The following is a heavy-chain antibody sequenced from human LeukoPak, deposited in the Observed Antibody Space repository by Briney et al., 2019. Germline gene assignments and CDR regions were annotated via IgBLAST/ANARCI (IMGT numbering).Heavy chain of an antibody. V-gene: IGHV3-23*01. D-gene: IGHD4-17*01. CDR3: ARMNDYGDYEDY. J-gene: IGHJ4*02. Sequence: GGSLRLSCAASGFTLSSYAMSWVRQAPGKGLEWVSVISGGDGSTYYADSVKGRFIISRDNSKNTLYLQMNSLRAEDTAVYYCARMNDYGDYEDYWGQGTLVTVSS. CDR1: GFTLSSYA. CDR2: ISGGDGST.